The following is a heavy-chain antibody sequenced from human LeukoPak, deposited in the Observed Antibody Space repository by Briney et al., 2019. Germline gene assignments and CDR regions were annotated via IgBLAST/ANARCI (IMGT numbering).Heavy chain of an antibody. V-gene: IGHV4-34*01. Sequence: SETLSLTCAVYGGSFSGYYWSWIRQPPGKGLEWIGEINHSGSTNYNPSLKSRVTISVDTSKSQFSLKLSSVTAADTAVYYCARADDSSGYYNWFDPWGQGTLVTVSS. CDR1: GGSFSGYY. J-gene: IGHJ5*02. CDR2: INHSGST. D-gene: IGHD3-22*01. CDR3: ARADDSSGYYNWFDP.